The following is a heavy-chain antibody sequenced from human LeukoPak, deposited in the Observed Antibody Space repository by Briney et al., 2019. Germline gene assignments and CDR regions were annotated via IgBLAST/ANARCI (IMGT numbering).Heavy chain of an antibody. CDR1: GYSFASYW. CDR3: ARVRVTTSLYYYYGFDV. D-gene: IGHD4-17*01. CDR2: IHPNDGSS. V-gene: IGHV5-51*01. Sequence: GESLKISCKASGYSFASYWIGWVRQMSGKGPEWMAVIHPNDGSSIYSPSFEGQVTISADKSINTAYLEWSTLKASDTAIYYCARVRVTTSLYYYYGFDVWGQGTTVTVSS. J-gene: IGHJ6*02.